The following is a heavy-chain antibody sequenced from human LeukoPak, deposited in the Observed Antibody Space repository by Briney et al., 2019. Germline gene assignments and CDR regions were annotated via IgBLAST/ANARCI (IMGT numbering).Heavy chain of an antibody. J-gene: IGHJ6*03. V-gene: IGHV1-18*01. Sequence: ASVKVSCTASGYTFTSHGISWVRQAPGQGLEGMGWISTYNGNTNYAQKLQGRVSMTRDTSISTAYMELSRLRSDDTAVYYCARAISDYYDSSGYQSYYYYYYMDVWGKGTTVTISS. CDR3: ARAISDYYDSSGYQSYYYYYYMDV. D-gene: IGHD3-22*01. CDR1: GYTFTSHG. CDR2: ISTYNGNT.